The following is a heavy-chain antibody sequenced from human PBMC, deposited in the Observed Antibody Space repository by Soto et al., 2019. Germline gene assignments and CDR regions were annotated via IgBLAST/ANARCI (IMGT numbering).Heavy chain of an antibody. D-gene: IGHD6-13*01. CDR3: ARDQGVAAAGITCFDP. CDR2: IHSSGST. CDR1: GASMNSYH. J-gene: IGHJ5*02. Sequence: PSETLSLTCTVSGASMNSYHWSWIRQPSGKGLEWIGHIHSSGSTNYNPSLKSRVTMSVDTSKNQFSLRLMSLTAADTAVYYCARDQGVAAAGITCFDPWGQRSLVTVSS. V-gene: IGHV4-4*07.